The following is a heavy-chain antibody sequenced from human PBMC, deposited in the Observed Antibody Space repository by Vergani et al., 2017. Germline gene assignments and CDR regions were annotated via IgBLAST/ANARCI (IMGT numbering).Heavy chain of an antibody. CDR2: NYYSGST. V-gene: IGHV4-59*01. J-gene: IGHJ6*03. CDR1: GGPISSYY. Sequence: QLQLQESGPGLVKPSETLSLTCTVPGGPISSYYWSWIRQPPGKGLEWIGYNYYSGSTNYNPSLKSRVTISVDTSKNQISLQLSSVTAADAAVYYCAREGTSRGYYYYYMDVWGKGTTVTVSS. CDR3: AREGTSRGYYYYYMDV. D-gene: IGHD1-1*01.